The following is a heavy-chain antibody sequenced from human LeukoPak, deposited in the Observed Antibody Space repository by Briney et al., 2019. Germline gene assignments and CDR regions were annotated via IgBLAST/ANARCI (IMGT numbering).Heavy chain of an antibody. V-gene: IGHV3-74*01. CDR2: INTDGNII. D-gene: IGHD3-10*01. CDR3: VREGYYGSAALYS. CDR1: GFTFSSYW. Sequence: GRSLRLSCAASGFTFSSYWMHWVRQAPGKGLVCVSRINTDGNIISYADSVKGRFTISRDNAKNTLYLQMNSLRAEDTAVYYCVREGYYGSAALYSWGHGTLVTVSS. J-gene: IGHJ5*01.